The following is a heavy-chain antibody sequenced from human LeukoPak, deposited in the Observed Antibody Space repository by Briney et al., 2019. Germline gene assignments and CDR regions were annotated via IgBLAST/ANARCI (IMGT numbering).Heavy chain of an antibody. CDR2: ISAYNGNT. V-gene: IGHV1-18*01. CDR1: GYTFTSYG. J-gene: IGHJ6*03. Sequence: ASVKVSCKASGYTFTSYGISWVRQAPGQGLEWMGCISAYNGNTNYAQKLQGRVTMTTDTSTSTAYMELRSLRSDDTAVYYCARVGGYCSGGSCPPKNYYYYMDVWGKGTTVTVSS. CDR3: ARVGGYCSGGSCPPKNYYYYMDV. D-gene: IGHD2-15*01.